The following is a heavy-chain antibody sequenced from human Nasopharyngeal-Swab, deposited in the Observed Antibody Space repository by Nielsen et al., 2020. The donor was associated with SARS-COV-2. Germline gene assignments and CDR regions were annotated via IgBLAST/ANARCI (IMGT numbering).Heavy chain of an antibody. V-gene: IGHV4-61*01. CDR1: GGSVGSGSYY. CDR3: ARDFTGYSSSYGMDV. D-gene: IGHD6-13*01. CDR2: IYYSGST. Sequence: SETLSLTCTVSGGSVGSGSYYWSWIRQPPGKGLEWIGYIYYSGSTNYNPSLKSRVTISVDTSKNQFSLKLSSVTAADTAVYYCARDFTGYSSSYGMDVWGQGTTVTVSS. J-gene: IGHJ6*02.